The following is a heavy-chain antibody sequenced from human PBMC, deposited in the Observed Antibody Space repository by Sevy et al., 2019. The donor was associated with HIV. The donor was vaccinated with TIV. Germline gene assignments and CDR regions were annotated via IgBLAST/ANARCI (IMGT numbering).Heavy chain of an antibody. CDR2: IKQDGSEK. D-gene: IGHD3-10*01. J-gene: IGHJ4*02. Sequence: GGSLRLSCAASGFTFSSYWMSWVRQAPGKGLEWVANIKQDGSEKYYVDSVKGRFTISRDNAKNSLYLQMNSLRAEDTAVYYCERDNPYGAFDYWGQGTLVTVSS. CDR3: ERDNPYGAFDY. V-gene: IGHV3-7*03. CDR1: GFTFSSYW.